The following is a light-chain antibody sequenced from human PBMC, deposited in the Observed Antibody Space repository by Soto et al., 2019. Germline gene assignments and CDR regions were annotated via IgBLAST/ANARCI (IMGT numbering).Light chain of an antibody. CDR1: EFISKW. CDR2: QAS. V-gene: IGKV1-5*03. Sequence: DIQITQSASTLSACVGDRVTITCRASEFISKWLAWYQQKPGTAPKLLIYQASSLESGVPSRFSGSGSGTEFTLTITSLQPDDFATYYCQHYNSYLETFGQGTKGEIK. J-gene: IGKJ1*01. CDR3: QHYNSYLET.